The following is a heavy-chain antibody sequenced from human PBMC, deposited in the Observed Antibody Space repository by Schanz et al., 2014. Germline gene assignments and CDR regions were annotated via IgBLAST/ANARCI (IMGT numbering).Heavy chain of an antibody. J-gene: IGHJ4*02. CDR2: IYYSGTT. D-gene: IGHD3-9*01. Sequence: QLQLQESGPGLVKPSETLSLTCTVSGGSISSSNYYWGWIRQPPGKGLEWVVSIYYSGTTYYNPAFKIRVTTSVNPSKNQFSRKLLYVTAADTAVYYCARQFYDMLTGYWFPCYFDYCGQGTLVNGSS. V-gene: IGHV4-39*01. CDR3: ARQFYDMLTGYWFPCYFDY. CDR1: GGSISSSNYY.